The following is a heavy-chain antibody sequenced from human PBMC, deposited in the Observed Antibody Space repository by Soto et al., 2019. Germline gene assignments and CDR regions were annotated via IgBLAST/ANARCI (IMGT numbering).Heavy chain of an antibody. D-gene: IGHD6-13*01. CDR3: ARETIAAAAPGYYYYGMDV. CDR2: ISSSSSTI. CDR1: GFTFSSYS. Sequence: PGGSLRLSCAASGFTFSSYSMNWVRQAPGKGLEWVSYISSSSSTIYYADSVKGRFTISRDNAKNSLYLQMNSLRDEDTAVYYCARETIAAAAPGYYYYGMDVWGQGATVTVSS. V-gene: IGHV3-48*02. J-gene: IGHJ6*02.